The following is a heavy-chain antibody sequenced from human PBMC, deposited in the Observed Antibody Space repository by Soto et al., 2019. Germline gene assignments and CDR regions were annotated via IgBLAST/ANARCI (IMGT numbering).Heavy chain of an antibody. V-gene: IGHV3-64*01. D-gene: IGHD3-22*01. J-gene: IGHJ4*02. CDR1: GFTFSSYA. CDR2: ISSNGGST. CDR3: AKGPHYYDSSGYYFNSRFDY. Sequence: GGSLRLSCAASGFTFSSYAMHWVRQAPGKGLEYVSAISSNGGSTYYANSVKGRFTISRDNAKNSLYLQMNSLRAEDTALYYCAKGPHYYDSSGYYFNSRFDYWGQGTLVTVSS.